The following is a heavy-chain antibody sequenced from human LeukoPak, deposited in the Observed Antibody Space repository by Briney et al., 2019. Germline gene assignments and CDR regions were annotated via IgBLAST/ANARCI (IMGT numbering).Heavy chain of an antibody. CDR2: ISGSGGST. V-gene: IGHV3-23*01. Sequence: GGCLRLSCAASVFTFSSYSMSWVRQAPWKGLEWVSAISGSGGSTYYADSVKGRFTISRDNSKNTLYLQMNSLRAEDTAVYYCAKDLEGYYDSWGQGTLVTVSS. CDR3: AKDLEGYYDS. D-gene: IGHD3-22*01. J-gene: IGHJ4*02. CDR1: VFTFSSYS.